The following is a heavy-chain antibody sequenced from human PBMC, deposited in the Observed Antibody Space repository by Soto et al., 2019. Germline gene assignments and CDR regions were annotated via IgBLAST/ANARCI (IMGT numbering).Heavy chain of an antibody. J-gene: IGHJ5*02. Sequence: TLETLSLTCAVSGCSISSGGYSWSWIRKPPGKGLEWIGYIYHSGSTYYNPSLKSRVTISIDTSKNQVSPRLSSVTAADTAVYYCARGNWFDPWGQGTLVTVSS. CDR1: GCSISSGGYS. V-gene: IGHV4-30-2*01. CDR2: IYHSGST. CDR3: ARGNWFDP.